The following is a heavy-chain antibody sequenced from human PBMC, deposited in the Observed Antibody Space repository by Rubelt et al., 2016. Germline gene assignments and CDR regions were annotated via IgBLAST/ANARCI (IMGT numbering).Heavy chain of an antibody. J-gene: IGHJ4*02. V-gene: IGHV3-30*03. CDR1: GFTFSSYG. CDR2: ISYDGSNK. Sequence: RLSCAASGFTFSSYGMHWVRQAPGKGLEWVAVISYDGSNKYYADSVKGRFTISRENAKNSLYLQMNSLRAGDTAVYYCARGKYYYDTTGSFEYWGQGTLVTVSS. D-gene: IGHD3-22*01. CDR3: ARGKYYYDTTGSFEY.